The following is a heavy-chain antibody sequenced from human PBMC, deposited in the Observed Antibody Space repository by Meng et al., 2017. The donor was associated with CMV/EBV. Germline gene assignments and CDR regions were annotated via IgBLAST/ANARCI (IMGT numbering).Heavy chain of an antibody. CDR1: GFTFSSYA. V-gene: IGHV3-23*03. D-gene: IGHD3-10*01. CDR3: AKFSQGSGSYYRRNYYYGMDV. J-gene: IGHJ6*02. CDR2: IYSGGSST. Sequence: GESLKISCAASGFTFSSYAMSWVRQAPGKGLEWVSAIYSGGSSTYYADSVKGRFTISRDNSKNTLYLQMNSLRAEDTAVYYCAKFSQGSGSYYRRNYYYGMDVWGQGTTVTVSS.